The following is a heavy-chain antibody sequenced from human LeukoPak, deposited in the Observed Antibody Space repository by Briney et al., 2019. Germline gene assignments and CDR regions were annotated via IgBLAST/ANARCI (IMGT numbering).Heavy chain of an antibody. CDR2: IVPIFGTA. D-gene: IGHD2-2*01. CDR3: ARLYCSSTSCSLDY. V-gene: IGHV1-69*13. CDR1: GGTYSSYA. Sequence: ASEKVSCKASGGTYSSYAINWVRRAPRQRLEGMGGIVPIFGTANYAQKFQGRVTITADESTSTAYMELSSLRSEDTAVYYCARLYCSSTSCSLDYWGQGTLVTVSS. J-gene: IGHJ4*02.